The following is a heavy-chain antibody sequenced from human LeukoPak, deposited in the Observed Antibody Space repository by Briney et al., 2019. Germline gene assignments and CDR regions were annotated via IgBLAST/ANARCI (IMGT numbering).Heavy chain of an antibody. Sequence: EASVKVSCKASGYTVTSYYMHWVRQAPGQGLEWMAILNPSGGSSNYAQKFQGRATLTRATSTGTVYMELSSLRSEDTAVYFCSSVYNHGRDVWGQGTTVIVSS. CDR1: GYTVTSYY. CDR2: LNPSGGSS. J-gene: IGHJ6*02. CDR3: SSVYNHGRDV. V-gene: IGHV1-46*01.